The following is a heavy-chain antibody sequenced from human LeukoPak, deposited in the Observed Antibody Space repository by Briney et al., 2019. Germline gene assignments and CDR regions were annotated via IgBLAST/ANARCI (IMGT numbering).Heavy chain of an antibody. CDR2: INHSGST. CDR3: ARSWVGASNFDY. D-gene: IGHD1-26*01. CDR1: GGSFSGYY. V-gene: IGHV4-34*01. Sequence: PSETLSLTCAVYGGSFSGYYWSWIRQPPGKGLEWIGEINHSGSTNYNPSLKSRVTISVDTSKNQFSLNLSSVTAADTAVYYCARSWVGASNFDYWGQGTLVTVSS. J-gene: IGHJ4*02.